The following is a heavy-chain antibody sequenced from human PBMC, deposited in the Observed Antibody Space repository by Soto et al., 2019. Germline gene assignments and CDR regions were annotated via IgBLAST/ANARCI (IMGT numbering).Heavy chain of an antibody. V-gene: IGHV3-23*01. D-gene: IGHD6-19*01. CDR2: ISGSGGST. CDR3: AKEAVSGWYYFDY. J-gene: IGHJ4*02. CDR1: GFTFSSYA. Sequence: EVQLLESGGGLLQPGGSLRLSCAASGFTFSSYAMSWVRQAPGKGVDLFSTISGSGGSTYYAESLKGRFTISRDNSKNTLFLQMSSQRAEDTAVYYCAKEAVSGWYYFDYWGPGTLVTVSS.